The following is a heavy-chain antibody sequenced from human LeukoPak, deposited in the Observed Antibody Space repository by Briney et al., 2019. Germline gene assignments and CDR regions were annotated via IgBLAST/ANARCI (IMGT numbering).Heavy chain of an antibody. V-gene: IGHV3-53*01. CDR3: ARDGFWGNFFDY. J-gene: IGHJ4*02. CDR2: IYSGVNT. Sequence: GGSLRLSRAASGFTVSSNYMSWVRQAPGKGLEWVAAIYSGVNTYYADSVKGRFTISRDNSKNTLYLQMNSLRAEDTAVYYCARDGFWGNFFDYWGQGTLVTVSS. CDR1: GFTVSSNY. D-gene: IGHD3-16*01.